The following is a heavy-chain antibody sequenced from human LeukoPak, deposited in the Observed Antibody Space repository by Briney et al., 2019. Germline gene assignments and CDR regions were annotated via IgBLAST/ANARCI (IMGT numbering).Heavy chain of an antibody. J-gene: IGHJ4*02. Sequence: GASVKVSCKASGHTFTGYGISWVRQAPGQGLEWMGWISAYNGNTNYAQKLQGRVTMTTDTSTSTAYMELRSLRSDDTAVYYCARVWKDSSGYYPFDYWGQGTLVTVSP. CDR3: ARVWKDSSGYYPFDY. CDR1: GHTFTGYG. CDR2: ISAYNGNT. V-gene: IGHV1-18*01. D-gene: IGHD3-22*01.